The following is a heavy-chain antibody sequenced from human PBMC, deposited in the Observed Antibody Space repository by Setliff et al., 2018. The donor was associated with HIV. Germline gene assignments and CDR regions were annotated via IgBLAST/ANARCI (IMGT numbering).Heavy chain of an antibody. J-gene: IGHJ6*03. CDR2: IYYSGTT. V-gene: IGHV4-61*01. Sequence: SETLSLTCTVSGDSVSSASYYWSWIRQPPGKGLEWIGYIYYSGTTKYNPSLKSRVTISVDTSKNQFSLKLSSVTAADTAVYYCASEAWTSYRSASGYYYYYMDVWGKGTTVTVS. CDR3: ASEAWTSYRSASGYYYYYMDV. D-gene: IGHD6-6*01. CDR1: GDSVSSASYY.